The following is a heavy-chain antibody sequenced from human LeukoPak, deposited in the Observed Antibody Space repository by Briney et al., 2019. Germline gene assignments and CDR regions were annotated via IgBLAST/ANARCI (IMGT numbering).Heavy chain of an antibody. CDR3: ARGEGTVTTAEYFQH. D-gene: IGHD4-17*01. J-gene: IGHJ1*01. V-gene: IGHV1-69*01. Sequence: GASVKVSCKASGGTFSSYAISWVRQAPGQGLEWMGGIIPIFGTANYAQKFQGRVTITADESTSTAYMELSSLRSEDTAAYYCARGEGTVTTAEYFQHWGQGTLVTVSS. CDR1: GGTFSSYA. CDR2: IIPIFGTA.